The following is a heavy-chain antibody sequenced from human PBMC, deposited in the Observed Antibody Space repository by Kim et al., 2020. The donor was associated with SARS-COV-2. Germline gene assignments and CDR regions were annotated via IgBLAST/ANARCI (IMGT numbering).Heavy chain of an antibody. J-gene: IGHJ2*01. D-gene: IGHD6-6*01. CDR1: GGSISSSSYY. Sequence: SETLSLTCTVSGGSISSSSYYWGWIRQPPGKGLEWIGSIYYSGSTYSNPYLKSRVTMSVDTSKNQFSLKLSSVTAADTAVYYCARYSTSSGRFFDLWGRGTLVTVSS. V-gene: IGHV4-39*01. CDR3: ARYSTSSGRFFDL. CDR2: IYYSGST.